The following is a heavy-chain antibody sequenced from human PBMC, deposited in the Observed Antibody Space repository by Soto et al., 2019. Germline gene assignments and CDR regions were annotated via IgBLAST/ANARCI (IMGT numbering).Heavy chain of an antibody. D-gene: IGHD3-16*02. CDR3: ARSLARNYYYGMDV. CDR1: GYTFTGYY. J-gene: IGHJ6*01. CDR2: INPNSGGT. V-gene: IGHV1-2*04. Sequence: GASVKVSCKASGYTFTGYYMHWVRQAPGQGIEWMGWINPNSGGTNYAQKFQGWVTMTRDTSISTAYTELSRLRSDDTAVYYCARSLARNYYYGMDVWGQGTTVTVSS.